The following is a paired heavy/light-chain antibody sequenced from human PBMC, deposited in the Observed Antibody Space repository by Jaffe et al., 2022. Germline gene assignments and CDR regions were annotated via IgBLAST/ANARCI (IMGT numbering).Light chain of an antibody. Sequence: EIVLTQSPGTLSLSPGERATLSCRASQSVTYSYLAWYQQKPGQAPRLLISGAFRRATGIPDRFSGSGSETDFTLTISRLEPEDFAVYYCQQYGGSPTFGQGTKVEIK. CDR2: GAF. CDR1: QSVTYSY. CDR3: QQYGGSPT. V-gene: IGKV3-20*01. J-gene: IGKJ1*01.
Heavy chain of an antibody. D-gene: IGHD4-17*01. CDR3: AKVPPHPRDFGDYGGYFDS. CDR2: INWNSGSI. Sequence: EVQLVESGGNLVQPGRSLRLSCAASGFSIDDYAMHWVRQAPGKGLEWVSGINWNSGSIGYADSVKGRFTMSRDNAKNSLYLQMNSLTPEDTALYYCAKVPPHPRDFGDYGGYFDSWGQGTLVTVSS. J-gene: IGHJ4*02. V-gene: IGHV3-9*01. CDR1: GFSIDDYA.